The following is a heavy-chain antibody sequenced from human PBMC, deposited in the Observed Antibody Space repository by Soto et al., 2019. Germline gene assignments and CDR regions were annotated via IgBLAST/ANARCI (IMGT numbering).Heavy chain of an antibody. CDR1: GYTFTSYD. J-gene: IGHJ4*02. Sequence: ASVKVSCKASGYTFTSYDIYWVRQATGQGLEWMGWMNPNTGNSGYAQKFQGRVTMTSDTSISTAHMELSSLRSEDTAVYYCAGRAETNGWNGFGADKYYFDFWGQGTLVTVSS. D-gene: IGHD1-1*01. CDR3: AGRAETNGWNGFGADKYYFDF. CDR2: MNPNTGNS. V-gene: IGHV1-8*01.